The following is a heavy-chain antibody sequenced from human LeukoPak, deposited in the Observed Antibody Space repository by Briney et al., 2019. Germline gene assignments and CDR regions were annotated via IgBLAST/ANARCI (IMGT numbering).Heavy chain of an antibody. D-gene: IGHD1-26*01. CDR2: ISGSGGST. J-gene: IGHJ3*02. CDR1: GFTFSSYG. V-gene: IGHV3-23*01. Sequence: GGSLRLSCAASGFTFSSYGMSLVRQAPGKGLEWVSAISGSGGSTYYADSVKGRFTISRDNSKNTLYLQMNSLRAEDTAVYYCAKAWGAYSGSYPGDDAFDIWGQGTMVTVSS. CDR3: AKAWGAYSGSYPGDDAFDI.